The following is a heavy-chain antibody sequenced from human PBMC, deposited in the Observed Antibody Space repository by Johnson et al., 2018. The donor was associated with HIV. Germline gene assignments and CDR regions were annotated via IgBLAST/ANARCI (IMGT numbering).Heavy chain of an antibody. CDR1: VVPFSTYA. CDR3: ARGKAWIQSWDDAFDL. Sequence: QVQLVESGGGVVQPGRSLRLSCGASVVPFSTYAIHWVRQAPGKGLEWVAVISYDGTKKYYADSVTGRFTMSRDNSKNTIYLQTNSRRREDTAVYYCARGKAWIQSWDDAFDLWGQGTMVTVSS. D-gene: IGHD5-18*01. CDR2: ISYDGTKK. V-gene: IGHV3-30-3*01. J-gene: IGHJ3*01.